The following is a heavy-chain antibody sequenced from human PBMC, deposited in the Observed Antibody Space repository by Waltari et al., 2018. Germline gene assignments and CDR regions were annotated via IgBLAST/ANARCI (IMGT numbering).Heavy chain of an antibody. D-gene: IGHD4-17*01. CDR2: ISRSGSAI. CDR3: ARQYGDSLTH. CDR1: GFTFSSEI. J-gene: IGHJ4*02. Sequence: EVQLVESGGGLVQPGGSLRLSCAASGFTFSSEIMNWVRQAPGKVLEGLSYISRSGSAIYYADSVKGRFTISRDNAKNSLSLHMNTLRAEDTAIYYCARQYGDSLTHWGQGTLVTVSS. V-gene: IGHV3-48*01.